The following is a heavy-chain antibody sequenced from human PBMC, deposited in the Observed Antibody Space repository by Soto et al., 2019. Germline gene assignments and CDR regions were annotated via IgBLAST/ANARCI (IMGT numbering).Heavy chain of an antibody. CDR1: GYDFTTYG. J-gene: IGHJ4*02. V-gene: IGHV1-18*01. CDR2: ISAHNGNT. CDR3: AKGGTYHIGDFDS. D-gene: IGHD5-12*01. Sequence: GASVKVSCKGSGYDFTTYGITWVRQAPGQGLEWMAWISAHNGNTDYAQKLQGRVTVTRDNSKNTLYLQMNSLRAEDTAVYFCAKGGTYHIGDFDSWGQGTLVTVSS.